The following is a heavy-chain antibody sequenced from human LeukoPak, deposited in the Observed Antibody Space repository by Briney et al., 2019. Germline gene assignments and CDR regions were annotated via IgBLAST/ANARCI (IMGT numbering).Heavy chain of an antibody. Sequence: ASVKVSCKASGGTFSSYAISWVRQAPGQGLEWMGGIIPIFGTTNYAQKFQGRVTITADESTNTAYMELSSLRSEDTAVYYCARDRHSYGSYFDYWGQGTLVTVSS. V-gene: IGHV1-69*13. CDR1: GGTFSSYA. J-gene: IGHJ4*02. D-gene: IGHD5-18*01. CDR2: IIPIFGTT. CDR3: ARDRHSYGSYFDY.